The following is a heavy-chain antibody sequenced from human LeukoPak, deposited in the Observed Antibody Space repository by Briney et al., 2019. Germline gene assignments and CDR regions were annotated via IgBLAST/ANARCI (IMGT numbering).Heavy chain of an antibody. Sequence: SETLSLTCIVSGSISSYYWSWIRQPPGKGLEWIGYIYYSGSTNYNPSLKSRVTISVDTSKNQFSLKLSSVTAADTAVYYCARQYYYDSSGYLYYFDYWGQGTLVTVSS. CDR2: IYYSGST. CDR3: ARQYYYDSSGYLYYFDY. CDR1: GSISSYY. V-gene: IGHV4-59*08. J-gene: IGHJ4*02. D-gene: IGHD3-22*01.